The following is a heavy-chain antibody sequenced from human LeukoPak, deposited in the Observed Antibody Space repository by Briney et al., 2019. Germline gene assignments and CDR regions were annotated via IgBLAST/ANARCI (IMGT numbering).Heavy chain of an antibody. J-gene: IGHJ4*02. V-gene: IGHV3-23*01. CDR1: GFTFSSYA. CDR3: AKDPRGDGYNLDYFDY. Sequence: GGSLRLSCAASGFTFSSYAMSWVRQAPGKGLEWVSAISGSGGSTYYADSVKGRFTISRDNPKNTLYLQMNSLRAEDTAVYYCAKDPRGDGYNLDYFDYWGQGTLVTVSS. CDR2: ISGSGGST. D-gene: IGHD5-24*01.